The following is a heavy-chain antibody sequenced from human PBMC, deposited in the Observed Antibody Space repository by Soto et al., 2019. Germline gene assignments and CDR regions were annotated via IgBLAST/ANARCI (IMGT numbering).Heavy chain of an antibody. D-gene: IGHD3-3*01. CDR3: ARVPRATYYDFWSGYYTGIWFDP. J-gene: IGHJ5*02. V-gene: IGHV1-8*01. CDR1: GYTFTSYD. Sequence: QVQLVQSGAEVKKPGASVKVSCKASGYTFTSYDINWVRQATGQGLEWMGWMNPNSGNTGYAQKSQGRVTMTRNTSISTAYMELSSLRSEDTAVYYCARVPRATYYDFWSGYYTGIWFDPWGQGTLVTVPS. CDR2: MNPNSGNT.